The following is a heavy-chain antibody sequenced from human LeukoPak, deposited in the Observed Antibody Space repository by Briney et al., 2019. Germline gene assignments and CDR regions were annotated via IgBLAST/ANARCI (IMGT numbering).Heavy chain of an antibody. V-gene: IGHV4-4*07. D-gene: IGHD4-23*01. Sequence: SETLSLTCTVSGGSISNYYWSWLRQPAEKGLEWIGRINTSGSTNCNPSLKSRVTMSVDTSKNQFSLKLTSVTAADTAVYYCAREMATSGGNSRALHYWGQGTLVTVSS. CDR3: AREMATSGGNSRALHY. CDR2: INTSGST. J-gene: IGHJ4*02. CDR1: GGSISNYY.